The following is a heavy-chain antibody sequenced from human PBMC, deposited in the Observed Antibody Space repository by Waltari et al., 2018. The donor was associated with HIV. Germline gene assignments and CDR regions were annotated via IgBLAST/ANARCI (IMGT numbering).Heavy chain of an antibody. D-gene: IGHD1-1*01. V-gene: IGHV3-15*01. CDR3: VTGLLYKRY. Sequence: EVQLVESGGGLVKPGGSLSLSCAASGLPFPNAWMSWVRQAPGKGLEWVGLIKNMADGGTTECGAPVKGRFTISRDDSQNTVFLQMNSLKTEDTALYFCVTGLLYKRYWGQGTLVTVSS. CDR2: IKNMADGGTT. CDR1: GLPFPNAW. J-gene: IGHJ4*02.